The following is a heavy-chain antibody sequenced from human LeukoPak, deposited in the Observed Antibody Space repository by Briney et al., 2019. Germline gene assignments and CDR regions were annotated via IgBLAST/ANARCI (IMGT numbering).Heavy chain of an antibody. CDR1: GGSISTYY. D-gene: IGHD2-21*02. CDR2: IYYSGSA. Sequence: SETLSLTCTVSGGSISTYYWTWIRQPPGKGLEWIGYIYYSGSANYNPSLQSRVTISVDMSKNQFSLKLTSVTAADTAVYYCARDLRGDLPTERSFDYWGQGTLVTVSS. V-gene: IGHV4-59*01. J-gene: IGHJ4*02. CDR3: ARDLRGDLPTERSFDY.